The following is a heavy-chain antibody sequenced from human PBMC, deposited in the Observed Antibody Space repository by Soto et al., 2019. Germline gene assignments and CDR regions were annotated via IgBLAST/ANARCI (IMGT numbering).Heavy chain of an antibody. CDR3: AKDRSSSGWNGDYAMDV. Sequence: QVQLVESGGGVVQPGRSLRLSCAASEFTFGTYAMHWVRQAPGKGLEWVALISYDGSNKYYADSVKGQFTISRDNSKNTLYLQVNSLRPEDTAVYYCAKDRSSSGWNGDYAMDVWGQGTTVTVS. CDR1: EFTFGTYA. D-gene: IGHD6-19*01. V-gene: IGHV3-30*18. J-gene: IGHJ6*02. CDR2: ISYDGSNK.